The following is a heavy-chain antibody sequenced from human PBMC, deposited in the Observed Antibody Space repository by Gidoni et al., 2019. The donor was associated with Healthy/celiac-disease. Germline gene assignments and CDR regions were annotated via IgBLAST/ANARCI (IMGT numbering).Heavy chain of an antibody. CDR3: ARWVQHFGTFDY. D-gene: IGHD3-3*02. CDR1: GCSISSSNW. CDR2: PYHSGST. Sequence: QVQLQESGPGLVKPSGTLSLTCAVSGCSISSSNWWSCVRQPPGTGLEWIGEPYHSGSTNYNPSLKSRVTISVDKSKNQFSLKLSSVTAADTAVYYCARWVQHFGTFDYWGQGTLVTVSS. V-gene: IGHV4-4*02. J-gene: IGHJ4*02.